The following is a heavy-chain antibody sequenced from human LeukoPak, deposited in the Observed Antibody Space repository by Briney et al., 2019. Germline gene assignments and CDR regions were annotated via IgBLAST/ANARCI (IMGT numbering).Heavy chain of an antibody. V-gene: IGHV4-30-4*01. CDR3: ARDCSGGSCYGAFDI. J-gene: IGHJ3*02. Sequence: KTSETLSLTCTVSGASIRSGDYYWSWIRQPPGKGLERIGYIYDSGSTYYNPSLKSRITISVDTSENRFSLKLSSVTATDTAVYYCARDCSGGSCYGAFDIWGQGTMVTVSS. CDR2: IYDSGST. D-gene: IGHD2-15*01. CDR1: GASIRSGDYY.